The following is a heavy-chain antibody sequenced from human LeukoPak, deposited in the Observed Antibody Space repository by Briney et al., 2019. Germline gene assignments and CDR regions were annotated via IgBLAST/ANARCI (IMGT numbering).Heavy chain of an antibody. CDR2: ISNSGSNK. CDR3: AKWGSGYYFDY. J-gene: IGHJ4*02. CDR1: GFTFSSYG. V-gene: IGHV3-30*18. D-gene: IGHD3-16*01. Sequence: GGSLRLSCAASGFTFSSYGIHWVRQAPGKGLKWVAVISNSGSNKYYADSMKGRFTVSRDNSKNTAYLQLNSLRTEDTAVYYCAKWGSGYYFDYWGQGTLVTVPS.